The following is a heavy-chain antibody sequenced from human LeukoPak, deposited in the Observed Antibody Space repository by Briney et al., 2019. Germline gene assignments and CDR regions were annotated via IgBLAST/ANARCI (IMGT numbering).Heavy chain of an antibody. CDR1: GFTFSSYA. CDR3: AMLYGAYWTIDF. Sequence: GGSLRLSCAASGFTFSSYAMSWVRQAPGKGLEWVSGISGNGGSTYYADSVKGRFTISRDNSKNTLYLQMNSLRAEDTAVYYCAMLYGAYWTIDFWGQGTLVAVSS. D-gene: IGHD4-17*01. J-gene: IGHJ4*02. CDR2: ISGNGGST. V-gene: IGHV3-23*01.